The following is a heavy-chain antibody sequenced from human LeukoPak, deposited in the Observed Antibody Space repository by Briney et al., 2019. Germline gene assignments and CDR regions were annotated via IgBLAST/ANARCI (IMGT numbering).Heavy chain of an antibody. CDR3: ASLIVVVPASQNYYYGMDV. Sequence: PSETLSLTCAVYGGSFSGYYWGWIRQPPGKGLEGIGEINHSGSTNYNPSLKSRVTISVDTSKNQFSLKLSSVTAADTAVYYCASLIVVVPASQNYYYGMDVWGQGATVTVSS. V-gene: IGHV4-34*01. CDR1: GGSFSGYY. D-gene: IGHD2-2*01. J-gene: IGHJ6*02. CDR2: INHSGST.